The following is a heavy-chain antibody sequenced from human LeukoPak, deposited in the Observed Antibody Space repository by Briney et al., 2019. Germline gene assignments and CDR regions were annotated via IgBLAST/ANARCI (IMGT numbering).Heavy chain of an antibody. D-gene: IGHD2-15*01. V-gene: IGHV3-21*01. CDR1: GFTFSSYN. CDR2: ISFSSSYI. Sequence: GGSLRLSCAASGFTFSSYNMNWVRQAPGKGLEWVSSISFSSSYIYYADSVKGRFTISRDNAKNSLYLQMNSLRAEDTAVYYCATDLLDYMDVWGKGTTVTISS. J-gene: IGHJ6*03. CDR3: ATDLLDYMDV.